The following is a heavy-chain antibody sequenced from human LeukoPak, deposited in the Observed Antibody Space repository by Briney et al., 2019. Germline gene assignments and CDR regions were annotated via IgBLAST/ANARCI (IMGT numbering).Heavy chain of an antibody. CDR3: ASQGYSSLSSMVV. Sequence: GGSLRLSCAASGFAFSSYDMNWVRQAPGKGLEWVSAISSSGSYKDYADSVKGRFTISRDNAKNSLYLQMNSPRAEDTAIFYCASQGYSSLSSMVVWGQGTLVTVSS. CDR2: ISSSGSYK. CDR1: GFAFSSYD. D-gene: IGHD6-13*01. J-gene: IGHJ4*02. V-gene: IGHV3-21*01.